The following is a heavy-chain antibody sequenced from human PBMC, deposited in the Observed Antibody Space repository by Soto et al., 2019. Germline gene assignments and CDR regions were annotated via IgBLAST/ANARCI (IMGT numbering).Heavy chain of an antibody. Sequence: HPGGSLRLSCAASGFTFSNYWMSWVRQAPGKGLEWVANIKPDGSQKWYVDSVKGRFTISRDNAKKSLYLQMNSLRAEDTAVYYCARGDYYDTSGPFSDAFDIWGQGTMVTVSS. D-gene: IGHD3-22*01. V-gene: IGHV3-7*04. CDR2: IKPDGSQK. CDR1: GFTFSNYW. CDR3: ARGDYYDTSGPFSDAFDI. J-gene: IGHJ3*02.